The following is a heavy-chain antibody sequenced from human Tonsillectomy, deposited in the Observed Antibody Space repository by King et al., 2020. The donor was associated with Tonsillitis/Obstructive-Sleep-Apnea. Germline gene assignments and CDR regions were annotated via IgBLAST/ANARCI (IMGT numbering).Heavy chain of an antibody. CDR3: ARGLHGEAGGEGY. J-gene: IGHJ4*02. CDR1: GGSVSSYY. D-gene: IGHD2-21*01. CDR2: IFYNGST. Sequence: LQLQESGPGLVKPSETLSLTCTVSGGSVSSYYWSWIRQPPGKGLEWIGYIFYNGSTNYNPSLKSRVTISLDASKNQFSLKLTSVTAADTAVYYCARGLHGEAGGEGYWGQGTLVIVSS. V-gene: IGHV4-59*02.